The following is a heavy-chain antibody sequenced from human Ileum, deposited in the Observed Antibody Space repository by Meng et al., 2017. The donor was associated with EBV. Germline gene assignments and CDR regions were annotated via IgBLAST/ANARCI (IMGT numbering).Heavy chain of an antibody. D-gene: IGHD6-19*01. Sequence: QQVDACPGRVKSAGTLSPSCGVSGDWTTNGDWWTWVRQPPGKGLEWIGEIYHSGSTNYNPSLQSRATISVDMSKKQFSLKLRSVTAADTAVYYCARTAVGLAFGYWGLGTLVTVSS. CDR3: ARTAVGLAFGY. V-gene: IGHV4-4*02. CDR1: GDWTTNGDW. J-gene: IGHJ4*02. CDR2: IYHSGST.